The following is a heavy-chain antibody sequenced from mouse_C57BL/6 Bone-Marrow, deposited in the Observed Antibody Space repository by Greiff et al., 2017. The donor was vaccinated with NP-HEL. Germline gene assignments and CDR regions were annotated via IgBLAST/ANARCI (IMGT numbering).Heavy chain of an antibody. Sequence: VQLQQSGPELVKPGASVKISCKASGYTFTDYYMNWVKQSHGKSLEWIGDINPNNGGTSYNQKFKGKATLTVDKSSSTAYMELRSLTSEDTAVYYCARYYDGTYFDYWGQGTTLTVSS. V-gene: IGHV1-26*01. J-gene: IGHJ2*01. CDR2: INPNNGGT. CDR3: ARYYDGTYFDY. CDR1: GYTFTDYY. D-gene: IGHD1-1*02.